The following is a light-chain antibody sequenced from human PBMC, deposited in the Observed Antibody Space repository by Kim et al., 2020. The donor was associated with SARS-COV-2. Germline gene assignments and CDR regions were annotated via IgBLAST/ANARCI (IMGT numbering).Light chain of an antibody. CDR3: NSRESGVNHVI. V-gene: IGLV3-19*01. CDR1: SLRSYY. CDR2: DKN. J-gene: IGLJ2*01. Sequence: SSELTQDPAVSVALGQTVRITCQGDSLRSYYANWYQQKPGQAPVLVIYDKNSRPSGIPARFSASYSGNIAFLTITGAQAGDDADYYCNSRESGVNHVIFG.